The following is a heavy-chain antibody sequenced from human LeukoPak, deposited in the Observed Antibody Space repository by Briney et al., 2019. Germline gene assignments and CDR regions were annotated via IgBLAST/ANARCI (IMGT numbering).Heavy chain of an antibody. V-gene: IGHV1-24*01. D-gene: IGHD1-26*01. CDR3: AKSLGSPHAFDI. J-gene: IGHJ3*02. CDR1: GYTLTELS. Sequence: ASVKVSCKVSGYTLTELSMHWVRQAPGKGLEWMGGFDPEDVETIYAQKFQGRVTMTEDTSTDTAYMELSSLRSEDTAVYYCAKSLGSPHAFDIWGQGTMVTVSS. CDR2: FDPEDVET.